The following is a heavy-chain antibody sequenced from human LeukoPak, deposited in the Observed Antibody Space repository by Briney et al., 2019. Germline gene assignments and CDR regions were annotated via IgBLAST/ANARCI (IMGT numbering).Heavy chain of an antibody. CDR2: INHSGST. CDR3: ARGVDHHGSGSTHYQYDYMDV. CDR1: GGSFSGYY. Sequence: PSETLSLTCAVYGGSFSGYYWSLIRQPPGKGLEWIGEINHSGSTKYNPSLKSRVTISVDTSKNQFSLKLSSVTAADTAVYYCARGVDHHGSGSTHYQYDYMDVWGKGTTVTVSS. J-gene: IGHJ6*03. V-gene: IGHV4-34*01. D-gene: IGHD3-10*01.